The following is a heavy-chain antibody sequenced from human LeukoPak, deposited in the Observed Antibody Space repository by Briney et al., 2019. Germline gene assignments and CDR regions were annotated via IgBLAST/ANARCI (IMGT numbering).Heavy chain of an antibody. V-gene: IGHV4-59*01. D-gene: IGHD3-3*01. CDR2: IYYSGST. J-gene: IGHJ6*02. CDR3: ARDRLEYHYYYGMDV. CDR1: GGSISSYY. Sequence: SSETLSLTCTVSGGSISSYYWSWIRPPPGKGLEWIGYIYYSGSTNYNPSLKSRVTISVDTSKNQFSLKLSSVTAADTAVYYCARDRLEYHYYYGMDVWGQGTTVTVSS.